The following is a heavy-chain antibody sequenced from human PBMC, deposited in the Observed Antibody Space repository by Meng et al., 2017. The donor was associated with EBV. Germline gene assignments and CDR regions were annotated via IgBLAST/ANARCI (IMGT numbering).Heavy chain of an antibody. J-gene: IGHJ4*02. CDR2: IIPIFGTA. Sequence: GQLGQAGAEAKKPGSSVKVSCQASGGTFSSYAISWVRQAPGQGLEWMGGIIPIFGTANYAQKFQGRVTITADKSTSTAYMELSSLRSEDTAVYYCARAEIAAAGRLDYWGQGTLVTVSS. D-gene: IGHD6-13*01. V-gene: IGHV1-69*06. CDR1: GGTFSSYA. CDR3: ARAEIAAAGRLDY.